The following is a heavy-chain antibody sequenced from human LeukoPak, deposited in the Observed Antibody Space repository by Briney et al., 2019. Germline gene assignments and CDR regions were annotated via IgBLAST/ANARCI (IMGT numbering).Heavy chain of an antibody. Sequence: GGSLRLSCAASGFTFSSYAMHWVRQAPGKGLEWIGRIKSKTDGGTTDYAAPVKGRFTISRDDSKNTLYLQMNSLKTEDTAVYYCTTPEITIFGVVITGYYMDVWGKGTTVTVSS. CDR1: GFTFSSYA. D-gene: IGHD3-3*01. CDR3: TTPEITIFGVVITGYYMDV. V-gene: IGHV3-15*01. J-gene: IGHJ6*03. CDR2: IKSKTDGGTT.